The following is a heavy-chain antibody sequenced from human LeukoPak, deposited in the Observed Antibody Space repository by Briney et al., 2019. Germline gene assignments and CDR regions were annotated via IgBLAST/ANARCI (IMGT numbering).Heavy chain of an antibody. V-gene: IGHV1-2*06. CDR1: GYTFSDYY. J-gene: IGHJ5*02. CDR2: ITPNSGGT. D-gene: IGHD1-26*01. Sequence: ASVKVSCKASGYTFSDYYIHWVRQAPGQGLEWMGRITPNSGGTNYAQKFQGRVTMTRDTSISTAYMELSRLSSDDTAVYYCARDLVGASGSYPAGWFDPWGQGTLVTVSS. CDR3: ARDLVGASGSYPAGWFDP.